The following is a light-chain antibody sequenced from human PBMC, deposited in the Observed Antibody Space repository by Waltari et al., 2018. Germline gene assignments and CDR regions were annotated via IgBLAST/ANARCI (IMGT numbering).Light chain of an antibody. CDR2: GAS. CDR1: QNISDN. J-gene: IGKJ2*02. Sequence: EVVMTQSPAARSVSPGERATFSCRASQNISDNLAWYQHKPGQPPRLLISGASTRAPGVPARFSGSGSGTQFSLTISSLQSEDSAIYFCQQYNTWPPSTFGQGTKLEIK. V-gene: IGKV3-15*01. CDR3: QQYNTWPPST.